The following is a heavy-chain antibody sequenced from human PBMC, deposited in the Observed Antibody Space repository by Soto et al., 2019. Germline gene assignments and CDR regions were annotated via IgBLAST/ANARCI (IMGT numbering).Heavy chain of an antibody. CDR3: ARNPLVGYDSSGYSYWFDP. CDR2: IYYSGST. Sequence: SETLSLTCTVSGGSISSYYWSWIRQPPGKGLEWIGYIYYSGSTNYNPSLKSRVTISVDTSKNQFSLKLSSVTAADTAVYYCARNPLVGYDSSGYSYWFDPWGQGTLVTVSS. CDR1: GGSISSYY. J-gene: IGHJ5*02. D-gene: IGHD3-22*01. V-gene: IGHV4-59*01.